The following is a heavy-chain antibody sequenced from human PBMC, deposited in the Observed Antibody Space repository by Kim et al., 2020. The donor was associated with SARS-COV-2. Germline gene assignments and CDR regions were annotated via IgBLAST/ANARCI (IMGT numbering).Heavy chain of an antibody. CDR3: ARAERTVVTPVARRLYYFDY. V-gene: IGHV4-34*01. D-gene: IGHD2-21*02. Sequence: SETLSLTCAVYGGSFSGYYWSWIRQPPGKGLEWIGEINHSGSTNYNPSLKSRVTISVDTSKNQFSLKLSSVTAADTAVYYCARAERTVVTPVARRLYYFDYWGQGTLVTVSS. CDR1: GGSFSGYY. J-gene: IGHJ4*02. CDR2: INHSGST.